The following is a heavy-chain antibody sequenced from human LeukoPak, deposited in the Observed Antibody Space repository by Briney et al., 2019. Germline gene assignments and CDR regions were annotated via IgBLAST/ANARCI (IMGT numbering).Heavy chain of an antibody. CDR3: AKPLTSYSSGFSDVFDV. CDR2: ITTNGGNT. CDR1: GFTFGIYA. Sequence: GGSLRLSCAASGFTFGIYAMHWVRQAPGKGLEHVSAITTNGGNTYYADSVKGRFTISRDNSKDTLFLQMGSLRAEDMAVYYCAKPLTSYSSGFSDVFDVWGHGSMVTVSS. V-gene: IGHV3-64*02. D-gene: IGHD5-18*01. J-gene: IGHJ3*01.